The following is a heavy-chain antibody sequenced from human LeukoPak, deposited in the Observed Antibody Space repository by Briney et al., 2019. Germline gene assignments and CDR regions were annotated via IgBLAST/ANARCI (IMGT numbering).Heavy chain of an antibody. Sequence: SDTLSLTCAVHGYSLTNHYWIWIRQPPGKGLEWIAEVLHTGSTNCNPSFKSRVTVSVDTSKNQFFLNLTSVTAADTAVYYCARGPAAVHPWGRGSLVTVSS. CDR2: VLHTGST. V-gene: IGHV4-34*12. CDR3: ARGPAAVHP. J-gene: IGHJ5*02. D-gene: IGHD6-13*01. CDR1: GYSLTNHY.